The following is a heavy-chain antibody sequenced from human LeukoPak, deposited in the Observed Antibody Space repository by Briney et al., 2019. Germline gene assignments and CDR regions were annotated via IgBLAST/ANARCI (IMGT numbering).Heavy chain of an antibody. CDR1: GFTFSNYW. Sequence: PGGSLRLSCAVSGFTFSNYWMNWVRQAPGKGLEGVASIGQDGGEKSYVDSVKGRFTISRDNTKNSLYLQMSSLRAEDTAVYYCARDGTAAGLYFDLWGQGTLVTVSS. J-gene: IGHJ4*01. D-gene: IGHD6-13*01. CDR3: ARDGTAAGLYFDL. V-gene: IGHV3-7*01. CDR2: IGQDGGEK.